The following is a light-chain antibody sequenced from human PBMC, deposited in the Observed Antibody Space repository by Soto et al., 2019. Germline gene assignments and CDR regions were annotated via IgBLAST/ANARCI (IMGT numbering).Light chain of an antibody. CDR2: GAS. V-gene: IGKV3-15*01. Sequence: EIVMTQSPATLSVSPGERATLSCRASQSVSSNLAWYQQKPGQAPRLLIYGASTRATGIPAMFSGSGSGTEFTLTISSLQSEDFAVYYCQQYYAWPITFGQGTRLDIK. J-gene: IGKJ5*01. CDR1: QSVSSN. CDR3: QQYYAWPIT.